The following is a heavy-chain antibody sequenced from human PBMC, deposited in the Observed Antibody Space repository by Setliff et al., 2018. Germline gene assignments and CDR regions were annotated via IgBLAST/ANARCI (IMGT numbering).Heavy chain of an antibody. V-gene: IGHV1-3*01. CDR3: ARGLIVLPGPSGDMGYFDY. CDR2: INAGNGNT. Sequence: ASVKVSCKASGYTFTSYAMHWVRQAPGQRLEWMGWINAGNGNTKYPQKFQGRVTMTRDTSTSTVYLELSSLRSEDTAVYYCARGLIVLPGPSGDMGYFDYWGQGTLVTVSS. D-gene: IGHD2-8*01. J-gene: IGHJ4*02. CDR1: GYTFTSYA.